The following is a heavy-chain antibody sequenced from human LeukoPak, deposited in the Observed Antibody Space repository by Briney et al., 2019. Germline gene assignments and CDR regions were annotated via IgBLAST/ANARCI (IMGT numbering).Heavy chain of an antibody. D-gene: IGHD2-21*01. V-gene: IGHV3-21*01. CDR2: ISSSSSYI. CDR3: ARALSRIPRDFDY. CDR1: GFTFSSYS. J-gene: IGHJ4*02. Sequence: GGSLRLSCAASGFTFSSYSMNWVRQAPGKGLEWVSSISSSSSYIYYADSVKGRFTISRDNAKNSLYLQMNSLRAEDTAVYYCARALSRIPRDFDYWGQGTLVTVSS.